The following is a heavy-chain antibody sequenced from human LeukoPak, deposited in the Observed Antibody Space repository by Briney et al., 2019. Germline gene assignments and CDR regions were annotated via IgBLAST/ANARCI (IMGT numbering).Heavy chain of an antibody. J-gene: IGHJ6*03. CDR1: GGSISSGGYY. CDR3: ARFADGGFRPYYYYYMDV. CDR2: IYYSGST. V-gene: IGHV4-31*03. D-gene: IGHD3-16*01. Sequence: TPSQTLSLTCTVSGGSISSGGYYWSWIRQHPGKGLEWIGYIYYSGSTYYNPSLKSRVTISVDTSKNQFSLKLSSVTAADTAVYYCARFADGGFRPYYYYYMDVWGKGTTVTVSS.